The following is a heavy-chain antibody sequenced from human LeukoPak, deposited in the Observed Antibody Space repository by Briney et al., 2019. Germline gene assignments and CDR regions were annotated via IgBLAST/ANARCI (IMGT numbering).Heavy chain of an antibody. CDR2: IYSGGST. J-gene: IGHJ6*03. D-gene: IGHD5-18*01. CDR3: ARVSKPGGYSYVYYYYMDV. CDR1: GFTVSSNY. V-gene: IGHV3-53*01. Sequence: GGSLRLSCAASGFTVSSNYMSWVRQAPGKGLEWVSVIYSGGSTYYADSVKGRFTISRDNSKNTLYLQMNSLRAEDTAVYYCARVSKPGGYSYVYYYYMDVWGKGTTVTVSS.